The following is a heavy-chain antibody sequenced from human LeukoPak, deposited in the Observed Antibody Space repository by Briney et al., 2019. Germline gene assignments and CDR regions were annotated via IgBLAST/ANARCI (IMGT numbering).Heavy chain of an antibody. V-gene: IGHV4-59*01. CDR2: VYYSGST. J-gene: IGHJ6*02. D-gene: IGHD1-26*01. Sequence: SETLSLTCTVSGGPINGYYWSWIRQPPGKGLEWIGYVYYSGSTNYNPSLKSRVTISVDTSKNQFSLKVSSVTAADTAVYYCARVGGTNFYYYGMDVWGQGTTVTVSS. CDR1: GGPINGYY. CDR3: ARVGGTNFYYYGMDV.